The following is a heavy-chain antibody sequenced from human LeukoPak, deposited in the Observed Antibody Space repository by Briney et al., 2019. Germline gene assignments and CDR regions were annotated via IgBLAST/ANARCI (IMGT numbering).Heavy chain of an antibody. V-gene: IGHV3-21*01. CDR3: VRNRNLKMTSTGILGN. Sequence: GGSLRLSCAASGFTFSFYTMSWVRQAPGKGLEWVSSISTSSSYIYYADSLKGRFTISRDNSRDTLYLQMNSLTVGDTAVYYCVRNRNLKMTSTGILGNWGLGTLVIVSS. J-gene: IGHJ4*02. CDR2: ISTSSSYI. CDR1: GFTFSFYT. D-gene: IGHD3-3*02.